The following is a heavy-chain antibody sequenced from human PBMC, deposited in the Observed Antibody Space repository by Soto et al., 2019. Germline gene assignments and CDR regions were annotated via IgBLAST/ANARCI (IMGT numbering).Heavy chain of an antibody. CDR3: ARVVGALGHWLDP. CDR2: ISVYTGNT. CDR1: GYTFTSYG. V-gene: IGHV1-18*01. Sequence: QVQLVQSGAEVKKPGASVKVSCKASGYTFTSYGISWVRQAPGQGLEWMGRISVYTGNTNYAQQLQGRVTMTTDTPTGTAYMELRSLSSADTAVYYCARVVGALGHWLDPWGQRTLVTVFS. D-gene: IGHD1-26*01. J-gene: IGHJ5*02.